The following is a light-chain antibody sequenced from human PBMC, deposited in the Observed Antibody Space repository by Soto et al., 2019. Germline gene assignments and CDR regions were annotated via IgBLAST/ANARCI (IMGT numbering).Light chain of an antibody. V-gene: IGKV1-6*01. Sequence: AIQMTQSPSSLAASVGDRATITCRASQGIRNDLGWDQQKPGKAPKLLIYAASSLQSGVPSRFSGSGSGTEFTLTISSLQPEDFATYYCLQDYNYPWTFGQGTKVDIK. CDR2: AAS. J-gene: IGKJ1*01. CDR1: QGIRND. CDR3: LQDYNYPWT.